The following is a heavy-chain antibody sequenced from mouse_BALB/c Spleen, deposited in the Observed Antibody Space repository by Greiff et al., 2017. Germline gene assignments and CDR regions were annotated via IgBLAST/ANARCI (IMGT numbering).Heavy chain of an antibody. Sequence: EVKVEESGGGLVKPGGSLKLSCAASGFAFSSYDMSWVRQTPEKRLEWVAYISSGGGSTYYPDTVKGRFTISRDNAKNTLYLQMSSLKSEDTAMYYCARRTTGLTMDYWGQGTSVTVSS. D-gene: IGHD2-14*01. CDR1: GFAFSSYD. CDR2: ISSGGGST. V-gene: IGHV5-12-1*01. CDR3: ARRTTGLTMDY. J-gene: IGHJ4*01.